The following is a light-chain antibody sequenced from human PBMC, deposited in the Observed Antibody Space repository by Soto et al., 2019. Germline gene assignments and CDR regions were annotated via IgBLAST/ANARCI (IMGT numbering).Light chain of an antibody. V-gene: IGKV1-5*01. CDR1: QTINNW. J-gene: IGKJ2*01. CDR2: GAS. CDR3: QRYDGY. Sequence: DTQMTQSPSTPSASVGDTVTITCRARQTINNWLAWYQQKPEKVPKLLIYGASTLEDGVPSRFSGSRSGTEFTLTINSLQPDDFATYYCQRYDGYFGQGTKLEIK.